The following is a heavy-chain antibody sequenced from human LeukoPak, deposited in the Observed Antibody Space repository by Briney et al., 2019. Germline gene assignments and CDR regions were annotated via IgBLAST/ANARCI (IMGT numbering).Heavy chain of an antibody. J-gene: IGHJ6*03. CDR2: INWNGDSR. V-gene: IGHV3-20*04. CDR3: ASRGRIVVVPAAMYGRRLQDYYYMDV. CDR1: GFTFDDYG. D-gene: IGHD2-2*01. Sequence: PGGSLRLSCAASGFTFDDYGMSWVRQVPGKGLEWVSFINWNGDSRGYVDSVKGRFTVSRDKATKSLYLEMNSLRDEDTAVYYCASRGRIVVVPAAMYGRRLQDYYYMDVWGKGTTVTVSS.